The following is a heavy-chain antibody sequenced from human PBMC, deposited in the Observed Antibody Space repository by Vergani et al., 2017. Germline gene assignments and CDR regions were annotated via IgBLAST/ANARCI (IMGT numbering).Heavy chain of an antibody. J-gene: IGHJ4*02. Sequence: EVQLLQSGGGVIQPGGSVRLSCAASGFTFSACPMTWVRQAPGKGLEWVSAISARYPSTYYADSVKGRFTISRDNSKNKLYLQMNSLRAEDTAVYYCARLSYDTTPDLQGGYDCWGQGTLVSVSS. V-gene: IGHV3-23*01. CDR1: GFTFSACP. D-gene: IGHD3-22*01. CDR2: ISARYPST. CDR3: ARLSYDTTPDLQGGYDC.